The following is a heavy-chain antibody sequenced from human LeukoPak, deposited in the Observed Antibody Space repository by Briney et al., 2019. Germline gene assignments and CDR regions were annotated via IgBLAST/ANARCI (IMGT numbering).Heavy chain of an antibody. Sequence: SGGSLRLSCAASGFTFSTYAMSWVRQAPGKGLEWVSCINGRGVSTYYADSVKGRFTISRDNSKNTLYLQMSSLRADDTAIYYCAREAYYDCSGSLDYWGQGTLVTASS. CDR2: INGRGVST. CDR3: AREAYYDCSGSLDY. CDR1: GFTFSTYA. D-gene: IGHD3-22*01. J-gene: IGHJ4*02. V-gene: IGHV3-23*01.